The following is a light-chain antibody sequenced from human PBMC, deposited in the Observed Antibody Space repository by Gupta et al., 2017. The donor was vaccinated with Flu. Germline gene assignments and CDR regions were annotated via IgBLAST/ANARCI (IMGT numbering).Light chain of an antibody. J-gene: IGKJ1*01. CDR2: GAS. CDR3: QQYGSFPWT. CDR1: QSVSSNY. V-gene: IGKV3-20*01. Sequence: PGERATLSCRASQSVSSNYLAWYQQKPGQAPRLLIYGASSRATGIPDRVSGSGSGTDFSLTISRLEPEDFAVYYCQQYGSFPWTFGQGTKVEIK.